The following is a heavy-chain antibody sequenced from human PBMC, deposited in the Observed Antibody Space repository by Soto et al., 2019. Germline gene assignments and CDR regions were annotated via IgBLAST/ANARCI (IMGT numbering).Heavy chain of an antibody. CDR3: ASNVGVDKKTTVTTYNYYYYMDV. J-gene: IGHJ6*03. D-gene: IGHD4-17*01. Sequence: SETLSLTCTVSGGSISSGDYYWSWIRQPPGKGLEWIGYIYYSGSTNYNPSLKSRVTISVDTSKNQFSLKLSSETAADTAVYYCASNVGVDKKTTVTTYNYYYYMDVWGKGTTVTVSS. CDR2: IYYSGST. CDR1: GGSISSGDYY. V-gene: IGHV4-61*08.